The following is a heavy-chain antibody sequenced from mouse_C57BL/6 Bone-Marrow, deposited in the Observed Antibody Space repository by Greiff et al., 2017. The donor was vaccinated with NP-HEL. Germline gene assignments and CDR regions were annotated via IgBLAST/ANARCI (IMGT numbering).Heavy chain of an antibody. CDR3: ARPYYSNYVAY. CDR2: ISSGSSTI. D-gene: IGHD2-5*01. V-gene: IGHV5-17*01. CDR1: GFTFSDYG. J-gene: IGHJ3*01. Sequence: EVNLVESGGGLVKPGGSLKLSCAASGFTFSDYGMHWVRQAPEKGLEWVAYISSGSSTIYYADTVKGRFTISRDNAKNTLFLQMTSLRSEDTAMYYCARPYYSNYVAYWGQGTLVTVSA.